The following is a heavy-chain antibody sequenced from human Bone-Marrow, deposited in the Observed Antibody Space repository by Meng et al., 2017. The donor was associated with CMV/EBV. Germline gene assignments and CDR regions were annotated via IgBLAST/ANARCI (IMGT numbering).Heavy chain of an antibody. CDR2: IKQDGSEK. V-gene: IGHV3-7*01. D-gene: IGHD3-10*01. CDR3: ARVPVASITMVRGVKFDP. Sequence: FTFRSYWMSWVRQAPGKGLEWVANIKQDGSEKYYVDSVKGRFTISRDNAKNSLYLQMNSLRAEDTAVYYCARVPVASITMVRGVKFDPWGQGTLVTVSS. CDR1: FTFRSYW. J-gene: IGHJ5*02.